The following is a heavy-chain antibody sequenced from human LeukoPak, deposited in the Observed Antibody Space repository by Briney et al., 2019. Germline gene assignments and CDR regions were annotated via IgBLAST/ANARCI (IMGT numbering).Heavy chain of an antibody. Sequence: ASVKVSCTASGSTFTDYFILWVREAPGLGLEWLGWINTIIGDASSAKTFQERVTMTRARSINTAYMELSRLTSDDTAVYYCASMALDGGDSIGFDSWGQGTLVTVSS. V-gene: IGHV1-2*02. J-gene: IGHJ5*01. CDR3: ASMALDGGDSIGFDS. CDR2: INTIIGDA. D-gene: IGHD2-21*02. CDR1: GSTFTDYF.